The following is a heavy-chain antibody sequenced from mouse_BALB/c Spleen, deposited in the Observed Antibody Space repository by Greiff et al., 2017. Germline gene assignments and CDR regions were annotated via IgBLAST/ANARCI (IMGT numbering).Heavy chain of an antibody. J-gene: IGHJ1*01. CDR2: ISYSGST. CDR3: ARRPLTTVVAYWYFDV. CDR1: GDSITSGY. V-gene: IGHV3-8*02. D-gene: IGHD1-1*01. Sequence: EVQLVESGPSLVKPSQTLSLTCSVTGDSITSGYWNWIRKFPGNKLEYMGYISYSGSTYYNPSLKSRISITRDTSKNQYYLQLNSVTTEDTATYYCARRPLTTVVAYWYFDVWGAGTTVTVSS.